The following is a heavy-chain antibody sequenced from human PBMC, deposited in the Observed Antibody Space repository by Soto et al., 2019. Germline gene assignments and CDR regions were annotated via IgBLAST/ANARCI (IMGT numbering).Heavy chain of an antibody. CDR2: INAGNGNT. V-gene: IGHV1-3*01. J-gene: IGHJ5*02. Sequence: ASVKVSCKASGYTFTSYAMHWVRQAPGQRLEWMGWINAGNGNTKYSQKFQGRVTITRDTSASTAYMELSSLRSEDTAVYYCARVAAWTNNWFDPWGQGTLVTVS. CDR3: ARVAAWTNNWFDP. D-gene: IGHD6-6*01. CDR1: GYTFTSYA.